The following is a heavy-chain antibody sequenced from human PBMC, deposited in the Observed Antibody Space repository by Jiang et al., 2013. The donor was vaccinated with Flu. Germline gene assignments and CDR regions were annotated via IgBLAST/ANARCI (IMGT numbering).Heavy chain of an antibody. J-gene: IGHJ3*02. V-gene: IGHV1-24*01. CDR2: FDPEDGET. CDR1: GYTLTELS. D-gene: IGHD3-22*01. CDR3: ATFRHIMIVVREAFDI. Sequence: GAEVKKPGASVKVSCKVSGYTLTELSMHWVRQAPGKGLEWMGGFDPEDGETIYAQKFQGRVTMTEDTSTDTAYMELSSLRSEDTAVYYCATFRHIMIVVREAFDIWGQGTMVTVSS.